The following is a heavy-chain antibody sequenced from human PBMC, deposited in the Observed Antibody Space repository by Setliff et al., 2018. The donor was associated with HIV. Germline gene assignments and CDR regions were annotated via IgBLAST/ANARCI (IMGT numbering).Heavy chain of an antibody. CDR2: ISYSGNT. V-gene: IGHV4-39*01. Sequence: SETLSLTCSVSGGSISSRSYYWGWIRQPPGKELEWIGTISYSGNTYYRPSLKSRVTISVDTSKNQFSLRLNSVTAADTAVDYCARQSGYTRGWDIFGVVAGSFDIWGLGTMVTVSS. D-gene: IGHD3-3*01. CDR1: GGSISSRSYY. J-gene: IGHJ3*02. CDR3: ARQSGYTRGWDIFGVVAGSFDI.